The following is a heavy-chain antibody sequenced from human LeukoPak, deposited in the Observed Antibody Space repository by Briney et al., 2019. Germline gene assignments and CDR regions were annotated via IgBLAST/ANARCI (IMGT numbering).Heavy chain of an antibody. CDR1: GFTFSNYA. V-gene: IGHV3-23*01. D-gene: IGHD3-10*01. CDR2: ISDSGSST. CDR3: AKVPYSDYGSGRPPFMDV. Sequence: GGSLRLSCAASGFTFSNYAMSWVRQAPGKGLEWVSTISDSGSSTYYADSVKGRFTISRDNSKNMLYLQMNSLRVEDTAIHYCAKVPYSDYGSGRPPFMDVWGQGTTVAVSS. J-gene: IGHJ6*02.